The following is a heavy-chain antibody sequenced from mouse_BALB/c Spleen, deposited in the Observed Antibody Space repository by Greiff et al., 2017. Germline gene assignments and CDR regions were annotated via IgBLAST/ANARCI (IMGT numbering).Heavy chain of an antibody. CDR3: AREGIFITTATGFAY. D-gene: IGHD1-2*01. Sequence: QVQLKESGPGLVAPSQSLSITCTVSGFSLTSYGVRWVRQPPGKGLEWLGVIWAGGSTNYNSALRSRLSISKDNSKSQVFLKMNSLQTDDTAMYYCAREGIFITTATGFAYWGQGTLVTVSA. V-gene: IGHV2-9*02. CDR1: GFSLTSYG. CDR2: IWAGGST. J-gene: IGHJ3*01.